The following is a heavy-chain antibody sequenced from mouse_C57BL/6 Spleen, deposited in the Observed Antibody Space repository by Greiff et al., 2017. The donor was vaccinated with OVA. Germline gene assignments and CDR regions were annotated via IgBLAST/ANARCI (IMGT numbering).Heavy chain of an antibody. Sequence: EVHLVESGGGLVKPGGSLKLSCAASGFTFSSYAMSWVRQTPEKRLEWVATISDGGSYTYYPDNVKGRFTILRDNAKNNRYLQMSQLKSEDTAMYYCARGTGSSTYYFDYWGQGTTLTVSS. CDR2: ISDGGSYT. D-gene: IGHD1-1*01. V-gene: IGHV5-4*01. J-gene: IGHJ2*01. CDR1: GFTFSSYA. CDR3: ARGTGSSTYYFDY.